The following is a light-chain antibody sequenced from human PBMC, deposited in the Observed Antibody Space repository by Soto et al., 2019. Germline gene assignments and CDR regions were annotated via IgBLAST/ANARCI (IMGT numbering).Light chain of an antibody. V-gene: IGKV1-39*01. Sequence: DIQMTQSPSSLSASVGDRVTITCRASRSISSHLNWYQQKPGKAPNLLIYAAYSLQSGVPSRFSVSGSGTDFTLTISSLQPEDFATYYCQQSYITPPTFGQGTKVEIK. CDR3: QQSYITPPT. CDR1: RSISSH. J-gene: IGKJ1*01. CDR2: AAY.